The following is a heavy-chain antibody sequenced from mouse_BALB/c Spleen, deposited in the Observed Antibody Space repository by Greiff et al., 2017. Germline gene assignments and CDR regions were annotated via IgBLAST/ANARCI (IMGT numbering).Heavy chain of an antibody. D-gene: IGHD2-1*01. CDR2: ILPGSGST. V-gene: IGHV1-9*01. Sequence: QVQLQQSGAELLKPGASVKISCKATGYTFSSYWIEWVKQRPGHGLEWIGEILPGSGSTNYNEKFKGKATFTADTSSNTAYMQLSSLTSEDSAVYYCARSGDGTGGFAYWGQGTLVTVSA. J-gene: IGHJ3*01. CDR1: GYTFSSYW. CDR3: ARSGDGTGGFAY.